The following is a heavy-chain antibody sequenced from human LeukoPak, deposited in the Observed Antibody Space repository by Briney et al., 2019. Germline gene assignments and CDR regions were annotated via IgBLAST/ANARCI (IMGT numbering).Heavy chain of an antibody. CDR2: INHSGSA. Sequence: SETLSLTCAVYGGSFSGYYWSWICQPPGKGLEWIGEINHSGSANYNPSLKSRVTISVDKSKNQFSLKLSSVTAADTAVYYCARGGLGGHAFDIWGQGTMVTVSS. CDR3: ARGGLGGHAFDI. D-gene: IGHD2-15*01. CDR1: GGSFSGYY. V-gene: IGHV4-34*01. J-gene: IGHJ3*02.